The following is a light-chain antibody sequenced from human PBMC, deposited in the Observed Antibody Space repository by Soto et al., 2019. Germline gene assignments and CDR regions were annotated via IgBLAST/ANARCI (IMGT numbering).Light chain of an antibody. CDR2: GAS. Sequence: EIVLTQSPGTLSLSPGERATLSCRASQSVSSSYLAWYQQKPGQAPRLLIYGASSRATGIPDRFSGSGSGTDFTLTISRLEPEDFAVYYCQQYSTFCQGTKVDIK. CDR1: QSVSSSY. CDR3: QQYST. J-gene: IGKJ1*01. V-gene: IGKV3-20*01.